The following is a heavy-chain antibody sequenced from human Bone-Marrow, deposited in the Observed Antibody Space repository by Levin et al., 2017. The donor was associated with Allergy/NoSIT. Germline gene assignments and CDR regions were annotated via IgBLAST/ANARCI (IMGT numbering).Heavy chain of an antibody. D-gene: IGHD2-15*01. CDR2: IKQDGSEK. V-gene: IGHV3-7*01. CDR1: GFTFSSYW. J-gene: IGHJ6*02. CDR3: ARDSDIVVVALYGMDV. Sequence: ETLSLTCAASGFTFSSYWMSWVRQAPGKGLEWVANIKQDGSEKYYVDSVKGRFTISRDNAKNSLYLQMNSLRAEDTAVYYCARDSDIVVVALYGMDVWGQGTTVTVSS.